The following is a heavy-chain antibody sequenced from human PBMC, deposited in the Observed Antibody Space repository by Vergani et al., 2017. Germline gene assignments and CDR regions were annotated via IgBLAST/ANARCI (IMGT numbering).Heavy chain of an antibody. V-gene: IGHV3-21*01. CDR1: GFTFSSYS. Sequence: EVQLVESGGGLVKPGGSPRLSCAASGFTFSSYSMNWVRQAPGKGLEWVSSISSSSSYIYYADSVKGRFTISRDNAKNSLYLQMNSLRAEDTAVYYCARVSHIVVVPAAIPDAGDSGGQGKMVTVSS. D-gene: IGHD2-2*02. CDR2: ISSSSSYI. J-gene: IGHJ3*02. CDR3: ARVSHIVVVPAAIPDAGDS.